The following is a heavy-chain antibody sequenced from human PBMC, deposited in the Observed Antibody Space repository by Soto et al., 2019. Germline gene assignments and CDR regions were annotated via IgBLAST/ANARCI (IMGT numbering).Heavy chain of an antibody. CDR1: GGSFGSRDYY. V-gene: IGHV4-39*01. Sequence: PSETLSLTCTVSGGSFGSRDYYWGWIRRATGKGLEWIGSINSSGSTFSNPSLKSRVTLSVDTSKNQFSLKLTSVTSADTALYYCSIRAPEGFDPWGQGTLVTVSS. CDR3: SIRAPEGFDP. CDR2: INSSGST. J-gene: IGHJ5*02.